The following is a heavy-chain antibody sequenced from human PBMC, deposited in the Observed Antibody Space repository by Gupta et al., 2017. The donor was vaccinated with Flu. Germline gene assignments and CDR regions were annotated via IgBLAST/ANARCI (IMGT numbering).Heavy chain of an antibody. CDR2: INHSGST. CDR3: ALSTTVTYYYYGMDV. D-gene: IGHD4-17*01. CDR1: GGSFSGYY. V-gene: IGHV4-34*01. J-gene: IGHJ6*02. Sequence: QVQLQQWGAGLLKPSETLSLTCAVYGGSFSGYYWSWIRQPPGKGLEWIGEINHSGSTNYNPSLKSRVTISVDTSKNQFSLKLSSVTAADTAVYYCALSTTVTYYYYGMDVWGQGTTVTVSS.